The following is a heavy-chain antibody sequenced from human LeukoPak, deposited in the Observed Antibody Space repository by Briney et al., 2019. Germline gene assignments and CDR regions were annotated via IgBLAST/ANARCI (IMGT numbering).Heavy chain of an antibody. CDR1: GFTFSNAW. V-gene: IGHV3-21*01. J-gene: IGHJ4*02. Sequence: GGSLRLSCAASGFTFSNAWMSWVRQAPGKGLEWVSSISSSDSYIYYADSVKGRFTISRDNAKNSLYLQMNSLRAEDTAVYYCARDLAGYCSGASCYPPDYWGQGTLVTVSS. CDR2: ISSSDSYI. D-gene: IGHD2-15*01. CDR3: ARDLAGYCSGASCYPPDY.